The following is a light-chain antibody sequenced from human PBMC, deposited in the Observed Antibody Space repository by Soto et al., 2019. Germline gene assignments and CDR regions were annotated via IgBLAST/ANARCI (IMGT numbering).Light chain of an antibody. CDR1: QSVSSY. V-gene: IGKV3-11*01. Sequence: EIVLTQSPATLSLSPGERVTVSCRASQSVSSYLVWYQQIPGQAPRLLIYDASNRATGIPARFSGSGSGTDFTLTISSLEAEDFAVYYCQQRSDWPITFGQGTRLEIK. J-gene: IGKJ5*01. CDR3: QQRSDWPIT. CDR2: DAS.